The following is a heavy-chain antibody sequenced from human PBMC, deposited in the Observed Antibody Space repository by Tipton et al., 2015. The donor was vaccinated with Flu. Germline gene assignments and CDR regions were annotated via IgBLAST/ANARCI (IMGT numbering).Heavy chain of an antibody. CDR2: IYHCWHT. CDR3: ARAYGSGVHWFDT. V-gene: IGHV4-38-2*02. CDR1: GYSISSGYY. D-gene: IGHD3-10*01. J-gene: IGHJ5*02. Sequence: TLSLTCIVSGYSISSGYYWGWIRQPPGKGLEWIAGIYHCWHTYYNPSLKSRVTISVDTSKNQFSLKLSSVTATDTAVYYCARAYGSGVHWFDTWGQGTLVTVSS.